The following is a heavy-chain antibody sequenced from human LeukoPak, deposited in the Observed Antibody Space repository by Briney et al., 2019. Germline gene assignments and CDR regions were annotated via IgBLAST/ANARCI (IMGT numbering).Heavy chain of an antibody. D-gene: IGHD3-16*01. V-gene: IGHV4-61*01. CDR2: FSYNVHS. Sequence: SETLSLTCTVSGGSVSSTNDYWSWIRQPPGKGLEWVGFFSYNVHSDYNPSLKSRVTISVDTSKNQFSLKLSSVTAADTAVYYCARDEGDGGFDPWGQGTLVTVSS. J-gene: IGHJ5*02. CDR3: ARDEGDGGFDP. CDR1: GGSVSSTNDY.